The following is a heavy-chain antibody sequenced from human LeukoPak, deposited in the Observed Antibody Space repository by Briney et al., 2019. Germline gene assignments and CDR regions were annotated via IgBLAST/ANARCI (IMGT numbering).Heavy chain of an antibody. D-gene: IGHD3-10*01. J-gene: IGHJ3*02. CDR3: ARISMGGQAFDI. V-gene: IGHV1-18*01. CDR1: GYTFTSYA. CDR2: ISAFNGNT. Sequence: ASVKVSCKASGYTFTSYAISWVRQAPGQGLEWMGWISAFNGNTNYAQKLQGRVTMTTDTCTSTAYMEMRSLRTDDTAVYYWARISMGGQAFDIWGQGTMVTASS.